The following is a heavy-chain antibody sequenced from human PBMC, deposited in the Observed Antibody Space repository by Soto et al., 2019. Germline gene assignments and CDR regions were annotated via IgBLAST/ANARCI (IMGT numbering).Heavy chain of an antibody. V-gene: IGHV4-39*02. Sequence: PSETLSLTCTVSGGSISSTSYHWGWIRQPPGKGLEWIGSIYYSGSTYYNPSLKSRVTISVDTSKNHFSLKLSSVTAADTAVYYCATQEVGGSYVYTFDPWGQGTLVTVSS. D-gene: IGHD1-26*01. CDR3: ATQEVGGSYVYTFDP. J-gene: IGHJ5*02. CDR2: IYYSGST. CDR1: GGSISSTSYH.